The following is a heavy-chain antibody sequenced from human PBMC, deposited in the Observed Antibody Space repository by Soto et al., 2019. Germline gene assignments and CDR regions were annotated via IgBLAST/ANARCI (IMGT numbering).Heavy chain of an antibody. Sequence: ASVKLSCKASGYTFTGYYMHWVRQGPGQGLEWMGWINPNSGGTNYAQKFQGRVTMTRDASISTAYVELSRLRSEDTAVYYCARGGLSRRIQLQPFDQWGQGTLVTVSS. D-gene: IGHD5-18*01. CDR2: INPNSGGT. J-gene: IGHJ4*02. CDR1: GYTFTGYY. CDR3: ARGGLSRRIQLQPFDQ. V-gene: IGHV1-2*02.